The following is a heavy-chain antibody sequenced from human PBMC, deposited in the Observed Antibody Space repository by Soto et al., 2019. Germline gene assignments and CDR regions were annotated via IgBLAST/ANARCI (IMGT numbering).Heavy chain of an antibody. CDR2: IIPIHGIA. CDR1: GGTFSSYT. D-gene: IGHD2-2*01. Sequence: ASVKVSCKASGGTFSSYTISWVRQAPGQGLEWMGRIIPIHGIANYAQKLQGRVTMTADKSTSTAYMELRSLRSDDTAVYYCARDLKGGDIVLVPAAYYYYGMDVWGQGTTVTVSS. J-gene: IGHJ6*02. CDR3: ARDLKGGDIVLVPAAYYYYGMDV. V-gene: IGHV1-69*04.